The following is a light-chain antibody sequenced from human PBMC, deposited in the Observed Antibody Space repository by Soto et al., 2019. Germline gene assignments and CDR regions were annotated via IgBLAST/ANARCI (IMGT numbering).Light chain of an antibody. CDR1: SSDVGGYNY. CDR2: EVS. Sequence: QSALTQPASVSGSPGQSITISCTGTSSDVGGYNYVSWYQQHPGKAPKLIIYEVSNRPTGVSNRFSGSKSGHTASLTISGLQSEDEADYFCTSYTSSSTIDVFGNGTKVTV. V-gene: IGLV2-14*01. J-gene: IGLJ1*01. CDR3: TSYTSSSTIDV.